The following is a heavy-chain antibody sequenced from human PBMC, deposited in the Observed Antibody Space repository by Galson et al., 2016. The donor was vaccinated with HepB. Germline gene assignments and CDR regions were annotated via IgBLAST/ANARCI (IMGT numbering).Heavy chain of an antibody. CDR1: GFTFSSYG. CDR2: ISFDGNNK. V-gene: IGHV3-30*18. CDR3: AKAGQFDYFASH. Sequence: SLRLSCAASGFTFSSYGMHWVRQAPGTGLEWVAVISFDGNNKFYGDSVKGRFTISRDASTNTLFLQMDSLRLEDTAVYYCAKAGQFDYFASHWGQGTLVTVSS. J-gene: IGHJ4*02. D-gene: IGHD3-10*01.